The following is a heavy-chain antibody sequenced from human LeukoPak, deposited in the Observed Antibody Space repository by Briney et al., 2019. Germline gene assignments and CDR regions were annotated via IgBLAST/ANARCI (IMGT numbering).Heavy chain of an antibody. J-gene: IGHJ4*02. D-gene: IGHD3-10*01. CDR3: ARDRSAGF. CDR1: GFTFNDYW. CDR2: INQDGSEK. V-gene: IGHV3-7*01. Sequence: GGSLRLSCVASGFTFNDYWMSWVLQAPGKGLEWVANINQDGSEKYYVDSVKGRFTISRDNAKNSLSLQMNSLRAEDTAVYYCARDRSAGFWGQGTLVTVSS.